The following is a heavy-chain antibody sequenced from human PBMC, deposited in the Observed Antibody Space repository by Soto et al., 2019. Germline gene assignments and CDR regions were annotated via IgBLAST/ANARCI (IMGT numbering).Heavy chain of an antibody. CDR3: ARDKLEQGWFDP. CDR1: GGTFSSYA. V-gene: IGHV1-69*06. CDR2: IIPIFGTA. J-gene: IGHJ5*02. Sequence: GASVKVSCKASGGTFSSYAISWVRQAPGQGLEWMGGIIPIFGTANYAQKFQGRVTITADKSTSTAYMELSSLRSEDTAVYYCARDKLEQGWFDPWRQGTLVTVSS. D-gene: IGHD1-1*01.